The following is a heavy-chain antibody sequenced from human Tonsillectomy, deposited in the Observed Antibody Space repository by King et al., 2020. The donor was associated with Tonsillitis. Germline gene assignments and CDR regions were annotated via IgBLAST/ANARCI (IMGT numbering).Heavy chain of an antibody. CDR3: ARQSLSGYYYDSSGYYSFDY. J-gene: IGHJ4*02. CDR2: IYYSGST. D-gene: IGHD3-22*01. Sequence: LQLQESGPGLVKPSETLSLTCTVSGGSISSYYWSWIRQPPGKGLEWIGYIYYSGSTNYNPSRKSRVTISVDTSKNQFSLKLSSVTAADTAVYYCARQSLSGYYYDSSGYYSFDYWGQGTLVTVSS. CDR1: GGSISSYY. V-gene: IGHV4-59*08.